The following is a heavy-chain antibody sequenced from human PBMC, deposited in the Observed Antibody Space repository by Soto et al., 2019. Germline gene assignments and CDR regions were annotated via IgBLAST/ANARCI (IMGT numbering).Heavy chain of an antibody. J-gene: IGHJ6*02. Sequence: GGSLRLSCAASGFTFSSYAMNWVRQAPGKGLEWVSVISGSGGSTYYADAVKGRFTISRDNSKNTLYLQMNTLRAEDTAVYYCVRDKYGVTSAYGMDVWGQGTTVTVSS. CDR1: GFTFSSYA. CDR3: VRDKYGVTSAYGMDV. V-gene: IGHV3-23*01. D-gene: IGHD2-21*02. CDR2: ISGSGGST.